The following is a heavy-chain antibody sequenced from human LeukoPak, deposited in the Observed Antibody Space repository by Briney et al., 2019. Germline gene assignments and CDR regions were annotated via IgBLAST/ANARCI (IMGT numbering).Heavy chain of an antibody. V-gene: IGHV4-34*01. CDR2: INHSGIT. CDR1: GGSFSGYY. D-gene: IGHD6-13*01. CDR3: ARGGAAAGTSYFQH. J-gene: IGHJ1*01. Sequence: EPSETLSLTCAVYGGSFSGYYWSWIRQPPGKGLEWIGEINHSGITNYNPSLKSRVTISVDTSKKQFSVKLNSVTAADTAVYYCARGGAAAGTSYFQHWGQGTLVTVSS.